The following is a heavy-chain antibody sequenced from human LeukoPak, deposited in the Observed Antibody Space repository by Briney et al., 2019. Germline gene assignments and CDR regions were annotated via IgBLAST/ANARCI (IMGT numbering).Heavy chain of an antibody. J-gene: IGHJ4*02. CDR2: ISWNSGSI. Sequence: GGSLRLSCAASGFTFDDYAMHWVRQAPGKGLEWVSGISWNSGSIGYAASVKGRFTISRDNAKKSLYLQMSSVRAEDTALYHCAKTTTCTPGYSSGFDWWGQGTGVTVSS. D-gene: IGHD6-25*01. CDR1: GFTFDDYA. V-gene: IGHV3-9*01. CDR3: AKTTTCTPGYSSGFDW.